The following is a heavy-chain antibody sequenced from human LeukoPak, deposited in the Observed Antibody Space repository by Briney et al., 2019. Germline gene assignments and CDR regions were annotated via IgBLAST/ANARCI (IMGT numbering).Heavy chain of an antibody. V-gene: IGHV1-2*06. Sequence: GASVKVSCKASGYTFTGYYMHWVRQAPGQGLEWMGRINPNSGGTNYARKFQGRVTMTRDTSISTAYMELSRLRSDDTAVYYCARDRGYSSGWYEVGYWGQGTLVTVSS. CDR2: INPNSGGT. J-gene: IGHJ4*02. D-gene: IGHD6-19*01. CDR1: GYTFTGYY. CDR3: ARDRGYSSGWYEVGY.